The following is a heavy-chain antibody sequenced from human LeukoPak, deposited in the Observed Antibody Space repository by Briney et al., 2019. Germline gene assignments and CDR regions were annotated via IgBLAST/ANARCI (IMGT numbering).Heavy chain of an antibody. Sequence: PSGGSLRLSCAASGFTFSNYWMHWVRQAPGMGLVWVSRIKSDVGARNYADSVKGRFTISTDSAKNTVYPQMDSLRAEDTAVYYCARDPDQIVDGYYYYGMDVWGQGTTVTVSS. CDR3: ARDPDQIVDGYYYYGMDV. V-gene: IGHV3-74*01. CDR1: GFTFSNYW. CDR2: IKSDVGAR. D-gene: IGHD2-15*01. J-gene: IGHJ6*02.